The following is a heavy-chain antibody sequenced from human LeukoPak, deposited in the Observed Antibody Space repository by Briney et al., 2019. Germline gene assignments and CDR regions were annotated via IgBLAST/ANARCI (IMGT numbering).Heavy chain of an antibody. V-gene: IGHV4-38-2*02. CDR1: GYSISSGYY. CDR2: IYHSGST. CDR3: ARGHTIGAAARWFDP. J-gene: IGHJ5*02. Sequence: SETLSLTCTVSGYSISSGYYWGWIRQPSGKGLEWIGSIYHSGSTYYNPSLKSRVTISVDTSKMQFSLRLSSVIAADTAMYYCARGHTIGAAARWFDPWGQGTLVTVSS. D-gene: IGHD6-13*01.